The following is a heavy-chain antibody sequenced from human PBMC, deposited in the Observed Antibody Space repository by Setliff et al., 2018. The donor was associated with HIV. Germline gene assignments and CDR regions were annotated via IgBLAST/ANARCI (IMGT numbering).Heavy chain of an antibody. CDR1: GASISSHNYY. Sequence: SETLSLTCTVSGASISSHNYYWGWIRQSPGKGLEWIGEINHSGSTSYNPSLKSRVTISVDTSKNQFSLKLSSVTAADTAVYYCARVYSSGYYRAGGYYMDVWGKGTTVTVSS. D-gene: IGHD3-22*01. CDR3: ARVYSSGYYRAGGYYMDV. CDR2: INHSGST. V-gene: IGHV4-39*07. J-gene: IGHJ6*03.